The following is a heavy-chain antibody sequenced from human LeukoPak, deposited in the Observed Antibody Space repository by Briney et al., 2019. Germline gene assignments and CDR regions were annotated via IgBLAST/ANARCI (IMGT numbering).Heavy chain of an antibody. Sequence: GGSLRLSCAASGFTFSSYSMNWVRQAPGKGLEWVSSISSSSSYIYYADSVKGRFTISRDNAKNALYLQMNSLRDEDTAVYYCARDGIVGAMRYYFDYWGQGTLVSVSS. D-gene: IGHD1-26*01. J-gene: IGHJ4*02. V-gene: IGHV3-21*01. CDR1: GFTFSSYS. CDR3: ARDGIVGAMRYYFDY. CDR2: ISSSSSYI.